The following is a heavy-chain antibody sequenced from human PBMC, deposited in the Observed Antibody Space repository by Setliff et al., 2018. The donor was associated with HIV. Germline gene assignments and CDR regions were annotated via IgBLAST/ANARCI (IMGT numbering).Heavy chain of an antibody. J-gene: IGHJ4*02. CDR1: GFSLRNFG. CDR3: VRDSAASVWVGTSVYYFDF. CDR2: ISSSDDDT. V-gene: IGHV3-21*01. Sequence: PGGSLRLSCTASGFSLRNFGMTWVRQAPGKGLEWVSSISSSDDDTHYADSLRGRFTVSRDNAKSALYLQMNNLSVDDTAVYYCVRDSAASVWVGTSVYYFDFWGQGIQVTV. D-gene: IGHD1-26*01.